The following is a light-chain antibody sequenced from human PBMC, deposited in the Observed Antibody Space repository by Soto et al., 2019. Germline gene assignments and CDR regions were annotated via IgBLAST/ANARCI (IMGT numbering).Light chain of an antibody. CDR3: QQYGYAPWT. V-gene: IGKV3-11*01. CDR2: DAS. Sequence: EIVLTQSPATLSLSPGERATLSCRASQSVSSYLAWYQQKPGQAPRLLIYDASNRATGIPARFSGSGSGTDFTLTIRRLEPEDFAVYYCQQYGYAPWTFGQGTKVDIK. J-gene: IGKJ1*01. CDR1: QSVSSY.